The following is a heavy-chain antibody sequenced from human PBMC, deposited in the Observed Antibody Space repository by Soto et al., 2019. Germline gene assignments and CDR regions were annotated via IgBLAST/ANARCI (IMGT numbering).Heavy chain of an antibody. CDR1: GYTFTGYF. Sequence: SVKVSCKASGYTFTGYFMHWVRQAPGQGLEWMGWINPNSGDTNYAQKFQGRVTMTRDMSISTAYMELRRLTSDDTAVYYCARVRTYYDSSGSLDYWGQGTLVTVSS. D-gene: IGHD3-22*01. CDR2: INPNSGDT. J-gene: IGHJ4*02. V-gene: IGHV1-2*02. CDR3: ARVRTYYDSSGSLDY.